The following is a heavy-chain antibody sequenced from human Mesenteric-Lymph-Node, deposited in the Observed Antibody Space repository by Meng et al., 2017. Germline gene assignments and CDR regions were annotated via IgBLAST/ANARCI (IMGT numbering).Heavy chain of an antibody. D-gene: IGHD3-22*01. CDR1: GFTFSSYA. Sequence: GGSLRLSCAASGFTFSSYAMSWVRQAPGKGLEWVSAISGSGGSTYYADSVKGRFTISRDNSKNTLYLQMNSLRAEDTAVYYCAKLRGDDSSGFYYSMWGQGTLVTVSS. CDR2: ISGSGGST. J-gene: IGHJ4*02. V-gene: IGHV3-23*01. CDR3: AKLRGDDSSGFYYSM.